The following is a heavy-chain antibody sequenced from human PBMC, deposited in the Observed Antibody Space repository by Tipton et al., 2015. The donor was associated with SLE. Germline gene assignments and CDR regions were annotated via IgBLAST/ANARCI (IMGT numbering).Heavy chain of an antibody. D-gene: IGHD2-8*02. CDR3: ATDREGMGSVCPGVGVDI. Sequence: SLRLSCAASEFTFSSGAMSWVRQAPGKGLEWVSAISCSGGSTYHADSVKGRFTISRDNSKNTLYLQMNSLREEDTAVYYCATDREGMGSVCPGVGVDIWRHVTIVTVAS. V-gene: IGHV3-23*01. CDR1: EFTFSSGA. CDR2: ISCSGGST. J-gene: IGHJ3*02.